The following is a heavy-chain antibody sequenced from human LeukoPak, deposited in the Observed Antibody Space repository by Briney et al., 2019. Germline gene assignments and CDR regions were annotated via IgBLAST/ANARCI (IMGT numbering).Heavy chain of an antibody. Sequence: SETLSLTCTVSGXSIRTYYGSWIRQPAGKGLEWIGRISASGNTDHNPSLKSRVTMSVDTSKNQVSLNLNSVTAADTAVYYCASSLYYYTSGAGFDYWGQGTLVTVSA. D-gene: IGHD3-10*01. CDR3: ASSLYYYTSGAGFDY. CDR2: ISASGNT. J-gene: IGHJ4*02. CDR1: GXSIRTYY. V-gene: IGHV4-4*07.